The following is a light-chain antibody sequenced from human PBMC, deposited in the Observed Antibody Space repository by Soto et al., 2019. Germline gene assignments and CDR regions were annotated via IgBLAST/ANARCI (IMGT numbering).Light chain of an antibody. CDR3: QQYGSSPST. CDR1: QSVSSNY. V-gene: IGKV3-20*01. CDR2: DAS. J-gene: IGKJ1*01. Sequence: EIVLTQSRGTLSLSPGERATLSCRSSQSVSSNYLAWYQQKPGQAPRLLIYDASSRATGIPDRFSGSGSGTDFTLTISRLEPEDFAVYYCQQYGSSPSTFGQGTKVEIK.